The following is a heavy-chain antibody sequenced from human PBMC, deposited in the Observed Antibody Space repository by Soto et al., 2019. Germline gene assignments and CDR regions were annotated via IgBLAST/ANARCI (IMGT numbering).Heavy chain of an antibody. J-gene: IGHJ4*02. D-gene: IGHD3-3*01. CDR2: INPSGGST. V-gene: IGHV1-46*01. CDR3: ARKISDDFAPSYHFDY. CDR1: GYTFTSYY. Sequence: ASVKVSCKASGYTFTSYYMHWVRQAPGQGLEWMGIINPSGGSTNYNPSLKSRVTISVDTSKNQISLKLSSVTAADTAVYYCARKISDDFAPSYHFDYWGQGTLVTVSS.